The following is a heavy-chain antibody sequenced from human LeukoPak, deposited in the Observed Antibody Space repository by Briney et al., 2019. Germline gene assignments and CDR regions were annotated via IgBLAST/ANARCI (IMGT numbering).Heavy chain of an antibody. CDR2: ISGSGGST. CDR3: AKSPSTMVRDLPNTDV. V-gene: IGHV3-23*01. D-gene: IGHD3-10*01. CDR1: GFSFSNYA. Sequence: TGGSLRLSCAASGFSFSNYAMRWVRQAPGKGLEWVSGISGSGGSTYYPDSVTPRFTISRDNSKNTLYLQMNSLRPEDTAVYYCAKSPSTMVRDLPNTDVWGKGTTVTVSS. J-gene: IGHJ6*03.